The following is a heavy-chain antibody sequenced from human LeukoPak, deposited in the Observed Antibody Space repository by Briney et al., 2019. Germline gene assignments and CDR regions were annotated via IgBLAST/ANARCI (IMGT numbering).Heavy chain of an antibody. CDR2: MNIDGSEK. J-gene: IGHJ1*01. V-gene: IGHV3-7*01. CDR1: GFTFSSYW. CDR3: ARMARGLSSGWYSEYFQH. D-gene: IGHD6-19*01. Sequence: GGSLRLSCAASGFTFSSYWMGWVRQAPGKRLEWVANMNIDGSEKYYADSAKGRFTISRDNARNSVYLQMNSLRVEDTAVYYCARMARGLSSGWYSEYFQHWGQGTLVTVSS.